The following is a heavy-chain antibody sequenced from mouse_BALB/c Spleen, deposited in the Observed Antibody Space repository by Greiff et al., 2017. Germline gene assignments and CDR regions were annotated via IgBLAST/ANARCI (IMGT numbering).Heavy chain of an antibody. CDR2: ISSGGSYT. CDR1: GFTFSSYG. CDR3: ARQGGDYYGSSYWYFDV. Sequence: EVQVVESGGDLVKPGGSLKLSCAASGFTFSSYGMSWVRQTPDKRLEWVATISSGGSYTYYPDSVKGRFTISRDNAKNTLYLQMSSLKSEDTAMYYCARQGGDYYGSSYWYFDVWGAGTTVTVSS. D-gene: IGHD1-1*01. J-gene: IGHJ1*01. V-gene: IGHV5-6*01.